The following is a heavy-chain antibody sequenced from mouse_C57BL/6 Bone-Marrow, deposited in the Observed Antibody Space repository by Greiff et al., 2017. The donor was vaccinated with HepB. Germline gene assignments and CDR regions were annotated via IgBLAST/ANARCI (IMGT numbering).Heavy chain of an antibody. J-gene: IGHJ3*01. CDR1: GYTFTSYW. Sequence: QVQLKQPGAELVRPGSSVKLFCKASGYTFTSYWMHWVKQRPIQGLEWIGNIDPSDSETHYNQKFKDKATLTVDKSSSTAYMQLSSLTSEDSAVYYCARGGPLTAWFAYWGQGTLVTVSA. V-gene: IGHV1-52*01. CDR2: IDPSDSET. CDR3: ARGGPLTAWFAY. D-gene: IGHD4-1*01.